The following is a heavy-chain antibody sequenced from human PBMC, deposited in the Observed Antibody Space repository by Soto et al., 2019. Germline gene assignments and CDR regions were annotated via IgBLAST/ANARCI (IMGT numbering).Heavy chain of an antibody. Sequence: PSETLSLTCTVSGGSISSGGYYWSWIRQHPGKGLEWIGYIYYSGSTYYNPSLKSRVTISVDTSKNQFSLKLSSVTAADTAVYYCARVVVAALYSDYWGQGTLVTVSS. CDR3: ARVVVAALYSDY. CDR2: IYYSGST. CDR1: GGSISSGGYY. J-gene: IGHJ4*02. D-gene: IGHD2-15*01. V-gene: IGHV4-31*03.